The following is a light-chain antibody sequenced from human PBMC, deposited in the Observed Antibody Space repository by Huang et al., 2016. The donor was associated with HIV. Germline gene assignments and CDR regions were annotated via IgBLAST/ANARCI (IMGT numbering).Light chain of an antibody. CDR1: QSLSSN. V-gene: IGKV3-15*01. CDR3: QQYNDWPPL. Sequence: EIVMTQSPATLSVSPGERATLSCRASQSLSSNLAWYQQKPGQAPRLLIYDASTRATGIPARFSGSGSGTDFTLTIASLQSEDFAVYYCQQYNDWPPLFGPGTKVDIK. J-gene: IGKJ3*01. CDR2: DAS.